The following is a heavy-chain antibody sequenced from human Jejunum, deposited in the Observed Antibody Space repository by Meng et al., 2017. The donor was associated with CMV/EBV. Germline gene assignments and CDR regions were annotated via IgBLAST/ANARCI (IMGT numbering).Heavy chain of an antibody. CDR3: VRDNTPPLYGMDV. Sequence: GGSVSRGSNYWSWIRQPPGKGLEWIGCIYYSGSTNYNPSLVSRVTISVDTSKNQFSLKLNSVTAADTAVYYCVRDNTPPLYGMDVWGPGTTVTVSS. CDR1: GGSVSRGSNY. J-gene: IGHJ6*02. V-gene: IGHV4-61*01. CDR2: IYYSGST.